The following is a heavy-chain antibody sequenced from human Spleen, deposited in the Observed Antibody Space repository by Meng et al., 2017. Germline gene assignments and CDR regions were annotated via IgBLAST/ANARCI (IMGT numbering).Heavy chain of an antibody. CDR1: GFSLTTNGVG. V-gene: IGHV2-5*01. J-gene: IGHJ4*02. Sequence: QITLKESGPSLIKPTQTLTLTCTFSGFSLTTNGVGVGWIRQPPGKALEWLAPIFYNDDVRYSPSLKTRLNIFKDVSKNQVFLTLANVDPADTGTYYCAHFRRWVDYFQYWGQGTLVTVSS. D-gene: IGHD4-23*01. CDR3: AHFRRWVDYFQY. CDR2: IFYNDDV.